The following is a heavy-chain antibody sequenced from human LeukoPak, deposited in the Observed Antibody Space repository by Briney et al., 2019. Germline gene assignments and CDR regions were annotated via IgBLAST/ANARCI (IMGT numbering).Heavy chain of an antibody. CDR3: ARGMWLPEYYYYYYGIDV. CDR1: GYTFTSYD. CDR2: MNPNSGNT. V-gene: IGHV1-8*01. Sequence: ASVKVSCKASGYTFTSYDINWVRQATGQGLEWMGWMNPNSGNTGYAQKFQGRVTMTRNTSISTAYMELSSLRSEDTAVYYCARGMWLPEYYYYYYGIDVWGQGTTVTVSS. J-gene: IGHJ6*02. D-gene: IGHD5-12*01.